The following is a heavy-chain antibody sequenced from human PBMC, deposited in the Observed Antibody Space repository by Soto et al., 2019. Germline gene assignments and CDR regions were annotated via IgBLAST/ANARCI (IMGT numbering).Heavy chain of an antibody. D-gene: IGHD5-18*01. CDR2: IYSDGTT. Sequence: PSETLSLTCIVSGGSISGYYWSWIRQPAGKELEWIGRIYSDGTTNYNPSLKGRGTMSVDTSKKQISLKLTSVTAADTAMYYCARDRGYRSGSFESWGQGVLVTVS. V-gene: IGHV4-4*07. CDR3: ARDRGYRSGSFES. J-gene: IGHJ4*02. CDR1: GGSISGYY.